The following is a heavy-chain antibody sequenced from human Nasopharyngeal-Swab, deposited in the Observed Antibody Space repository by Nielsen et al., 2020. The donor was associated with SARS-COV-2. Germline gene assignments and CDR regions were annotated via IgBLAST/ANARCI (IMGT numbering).Heavy chain of an antibody. CDR2: IYYSGST. CDR3: ARDLTTYCSGGSCYPDNWFDP. D-gene: IGHD2-15*01. V-gene: IGHV4-39*07. Sequence: GSLRLSCTVSGGSISSSSYYWGWIRQPPGKGLEWIGSIYYSGSTYYNPSLKSRVTISVDTSKNQFSLKLSSVTAADTAVYYCARDLTTYCSGGSCYPDNWFDPWGQGTLVTVSS. J-gene: IGHJ5*02. CDR1: GGSISSSSYY.